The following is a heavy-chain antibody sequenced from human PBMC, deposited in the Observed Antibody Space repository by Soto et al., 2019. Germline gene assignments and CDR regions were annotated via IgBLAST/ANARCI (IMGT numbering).Heavy chain of an antibody. CDR2: IFHDGTA. D-gene: IGHD2-8*01. Sequence: PSETLSLTCAVSGVSISSGNWWTWVRQTPQRGLEYIFEIFHDGTANYYPSFERRVAISVDTSKNQFSLKLTSVTAADTAIYFCARLVYDTRLNYMYFDFWGQGALVTVSS. CDR3: ARLVYDTRLNYMYFDF. V-gene: IGHV4-4*02. J-gene: IGHJ4*02. CDR1: GVSISSGNW.